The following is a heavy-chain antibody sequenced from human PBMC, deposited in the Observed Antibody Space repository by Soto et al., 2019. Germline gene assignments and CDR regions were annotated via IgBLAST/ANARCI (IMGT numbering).Heavy chain of an antibody. Sequence: GGSLRLSCAASGFTFSNAWMSWVRQAPGKGLEWVGRIKSKTDGGTTDYAAPVKGRFTISRDDSKNTLYLQMNSLKTEDTAVYYCARELYGDYAIDSWGQGTLVTVSS. CDR1: GFTFSNAW. D-gene: IGHD4-17*01. CDR2: IKSKTDGGTT. CDR3: ARELYGDYAIDS. V-gene: IGHV3-15*01. J-gene: IGHJ4*02.